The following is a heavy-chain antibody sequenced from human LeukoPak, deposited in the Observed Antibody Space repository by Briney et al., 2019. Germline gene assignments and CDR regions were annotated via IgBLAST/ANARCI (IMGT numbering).Heavy chain of an antibody. V-gene: IGHV3-48*04. D-gene: IGHD2-21*02. CDR1: GFTFSSYS. J-gene: IGHJ5*02. CDR2: ISSSSSTI. Sequence: GGSLRLSCAASGFTFSSYSMNWVRQAPGKGLEWVSYISSSSSTIYYADSVKGRFTISRDNAKNSLYLQMNSLRAEDTAVYYCARDTFYCGGDCYNWFDPWGQGTLVTVSS. CDR3: ARDTFYCGGDCYNWFDP.